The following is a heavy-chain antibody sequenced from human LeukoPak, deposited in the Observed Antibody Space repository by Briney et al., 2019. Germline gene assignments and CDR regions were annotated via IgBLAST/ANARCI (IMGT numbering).Heavy chain of an antibody. CDR3: ARGGTVTTMPHYYYYYGMDV. D-gene: IGHD4-17*01. V-gene: IGHV1-8*01. Sequence: GASVKVSCKASGYTFTSYDINWVRQATGQGLEWMGWMNPNSGNTGYAQKFQGRVTMTRNTSISTAYMELSSLRSEDTAVYYCARGGTVTTMPHYYYYYGMDVWGQGTTVTVSS. J-gene: IGHJ6*02. CDR2: MNPNSGNT. CDR1: GYTFTSYD.